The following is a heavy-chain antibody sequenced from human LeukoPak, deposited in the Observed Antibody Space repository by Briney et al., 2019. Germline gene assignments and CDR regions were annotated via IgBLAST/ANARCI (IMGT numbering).Heavy chain of an antibody. CDR1: GFTFSSYA. D-gene: IGHD3-3*01. Sequence: GGSLRLSCAASGFTFSSYAMHWVRQAPGKGLEWVAVISYDGSNKYYADSVKGRFIISRDNSKNTLYLQMNSLRAEDTAVYYCAIQQAVLRFLEWRGGAFDIWGQGTMVTVSS. V-gene: IGHV3-30*04. J-gene: IGHJ3*02. CDR2: ISYDGSNK. CDR3: AIQQAVLRFLEWRGGAFDI.